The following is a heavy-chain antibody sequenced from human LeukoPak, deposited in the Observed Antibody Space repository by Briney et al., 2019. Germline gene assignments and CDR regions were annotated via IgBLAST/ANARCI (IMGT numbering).Heavy chain of an antibody. CDR3: ASIRRRYYYDSSGYYDLDY. Sequence: EASVKVSCKASGYTFTGYYMHWVRQAPGQGLEWMGWINPNSGGTNYAQKFQGRVTMTRGTSISTAYMELSRLRSDDTAVYYCASIRRRYYYDSSGYYDLDYWGQGTLVTVSS. J-gene: IGHJ4*02. D-gene: IGHD3-22*01. CDR1: GYTFTGYY. CDR2: INPNSGGT. V-gene: IGHV1-2*02.